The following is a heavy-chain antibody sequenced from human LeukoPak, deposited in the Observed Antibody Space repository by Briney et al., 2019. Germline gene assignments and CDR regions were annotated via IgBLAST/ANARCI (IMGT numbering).Heavy chain of an antibody. J-gene: IGHJ5*02. D-gene: IGHD5/OR15-5a*01. CDR3: ATSMGSTMIQGS. V-gene: IGHV1-45*02. CDR2: ITPFSGNT. CDR1: ERSFTHRY. Sequence: GSSVKISCRASERSFTHRYLHWVGQAPGQALEWMAWITPFSGNTNYAQKFQDRVAITRDNFLSTAYMELSGLRSEDTAVYYCATSMGSTMIQGSWGQGTLVTVSS.